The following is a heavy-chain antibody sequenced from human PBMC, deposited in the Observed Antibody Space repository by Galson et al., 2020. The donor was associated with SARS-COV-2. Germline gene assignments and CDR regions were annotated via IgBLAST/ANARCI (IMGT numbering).Heavy chain of an antibody. CDR1: GFNFRIYG. V-gene: IGHV3-30*06. CDR2: ISYDGSNE. CDR3: VKSYSGNSYSAFHI. D-gene: IGHD1-26*01. Sequence: GESLKISCAASGFNFRIYGIHWVRQAPGKGLEWVTFISYDGSNEYYVDSVKGRFTISRDNSKNTLYLQMNSLRAEDTAVYFCVKSYSGNSYSAFHIWGQGTLVTVSS. J-gene: IGHJ3*02.